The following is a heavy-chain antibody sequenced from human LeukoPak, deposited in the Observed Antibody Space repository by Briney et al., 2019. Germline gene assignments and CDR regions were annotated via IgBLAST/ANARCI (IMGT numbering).Heavy chain of an antibody. CDR1: GGSISSYY. CDR2: IYYSGST. J-gene: IGHJ6*03. D-gene: IGHD6-6*01. V-gene: IGHV4-59*01. Sequence: SETLSLTCTVSGGSISSYYWSWIRQPPGKGLEWIGYIYYSGSTNYNPSLKSRVTISVDTSKNQFSLKLSSVTAADTAVYYCARVGIAARPGYMDVWGKGTMVTVSS. CDR3: ARVGIAARPGYMDV.